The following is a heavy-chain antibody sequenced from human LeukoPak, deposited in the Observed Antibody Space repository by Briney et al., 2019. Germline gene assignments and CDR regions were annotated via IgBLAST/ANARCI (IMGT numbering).Heavy chain of an antibody. V-gene: IGHV3-64*01. CDR3: ARDLDAHREPDAFDI. Sequence: GGSLRLSCAASGFTFSSYAMHWVRQAPGKGLESVSAISSNGDNTYYVNSVKGRFTISRDNSKNTLYLQMGSLRAEDMAVYYCARDLDAHREPDAFDIWGQGTMVIVSS. CDR1: GFTFSSYA. CDR2: ISSNGDNT. D-gene: IGHD1-26*01. J-gene: IGHJ3*02.